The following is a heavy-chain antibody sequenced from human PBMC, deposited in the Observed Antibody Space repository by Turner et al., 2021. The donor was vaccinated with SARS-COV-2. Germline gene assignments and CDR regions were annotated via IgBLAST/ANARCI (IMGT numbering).Heavy chain of an antibody. V-gene: IGHV3-21*01. CDR3: ARDFDDFWSGYYGRAFDI. CDR1: GFTFSSYS. J-gene: IGHJ3*02. CDR2: ISSRSSYI. Sequence: ELQLVESGGGLVKPGGSLRLSCAASGFTFSSYSMNWVLQAPGKGLEWVSSISSRSSYIYYADSVKGRFTISRDNAKNSLYLQMDSLRAEDTAVYYCARDFDDFWSGYYGRAFDIWGQGTMVTVSS. D-gene: IGHD3-3*01.